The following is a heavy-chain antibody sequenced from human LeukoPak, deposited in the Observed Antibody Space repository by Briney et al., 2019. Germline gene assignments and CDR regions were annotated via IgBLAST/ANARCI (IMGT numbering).Heavy chain of an antibody. J-gene: IGHJ4*02. Sequence: PGGSLRLSCAASGFTFSNAWMSWVRQAPGKGLEWVGCIKSKTDGGTTDYAAPVKGRFTISRDDSKNTLYLQMNSLKTEDTAVYYCTTYYYDSSGYYLWFDYWGQGTLVTVSS. D-gene: IGHD3-22*01. CDR3: TTYYYDSSGYYLWFDY. CDR2: IKSKTDGGTT. V-gene: IGHV3-15*01. CDR1: GFTFSNAW.